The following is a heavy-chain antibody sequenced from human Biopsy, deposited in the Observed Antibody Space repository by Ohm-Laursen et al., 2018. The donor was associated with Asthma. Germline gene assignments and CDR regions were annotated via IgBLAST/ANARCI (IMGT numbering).Heavy chain of an antibody. CDR2: ISWNSATI. D-gene: IGHD3-3*02. Sequence: SLRLSCSASGFKFDEYTMHWVRQAPGKGLEWVSGISWNSATIGYADSVEGRFTISRDNAKSSLYLQMNSLRAEDTAVYYCARTFHFWSPYHAEHYQLWGQGTLVTVSS. J-gene: IGHJ1*01. CDR3: ARTFHFWSPYHAEHYQL. V-gene: IGHV3-9*01. CDR1: GFKFDEYT.